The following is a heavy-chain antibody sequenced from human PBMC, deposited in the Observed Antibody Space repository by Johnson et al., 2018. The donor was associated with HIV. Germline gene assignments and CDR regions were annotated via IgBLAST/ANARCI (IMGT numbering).Heavy chain of an antibody. CDR3: ARENWGQRMNAFDI. CDR1: GFTFSSYA. CDR2: ISYDGSNK. J-gene: IGHJ3*02. V-gene: IGHV3-30*04. Sequence: QVQLVESGGGVVQPGRSLRLSCAASGFTFSSYAIHWVRQAPGKGLEWVAVISYDGSNKYYAASVKGRFTISRDNSKNTLYLQMNSLRAEDTAVYYCARENWGQRMNAFDIWGQGTMVTVSS. D-gene: IGHD7-27*01.